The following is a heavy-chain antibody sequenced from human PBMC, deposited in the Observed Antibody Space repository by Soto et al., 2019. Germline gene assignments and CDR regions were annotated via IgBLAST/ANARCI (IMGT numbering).Heavy chain of an antibody. V-gene: IGHV1-69*13. Sequence: SVKVSCKASGGTFSSYAISWVRQAPGQGLEWMGGIIPIFGTANYAQKFQGRVTITADESTSTAYMELSSLRSEDTAVYYCARMVTTAPDFDDWGKGTLVTVSS. CDR2: IIPIFGTA. D-gene: IGHD4-17*01. J-gene: IGHJ4*02. CDR1: GGTFSSYA. CDR3: ARMVTTAPDFDD.